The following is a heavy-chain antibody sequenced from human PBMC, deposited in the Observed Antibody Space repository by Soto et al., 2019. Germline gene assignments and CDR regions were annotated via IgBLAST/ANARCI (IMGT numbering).Heavy chain of an antibody. CDR1: GFTFSSYG. D-gene: IGHD6-19*01. Sequence: GGSLRLSCAASGFTFSSYGMHWVRQAPGKGLEWVAVIWYDGSNKYYADSVKGRFTISRDNSKNTLYLQMNSLRAEDTAVYYCARDPEYSSGWHFDYWGQGTLVTVSS. CDR3: ARDPEYSSGWHFDY. V-gene: IGHV3-33*01. J-gene: IGHJ4*02. CDR2: IWYDGSNK.